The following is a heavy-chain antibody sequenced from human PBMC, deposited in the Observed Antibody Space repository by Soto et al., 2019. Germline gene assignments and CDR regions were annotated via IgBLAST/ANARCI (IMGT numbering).Heavy chain of an antibody. J-gene: IGHJ4*02. D-gene: IGHD3-9*01. CDR3: ARPSSFFDSYYFAY. V-gene: IGHV3-7*05. CDR1: GFTFSSRW. Sequence: GGSLRLSCEASGFTFSSRWMTWVRQGPGKGLEWVANIKQDENGKDYVDSVKGRFTISRDNAKNSLYLQMNSLRAEDSAVYYCARPSSFFDSYYFAYWGQGTPVTVSS. CDR2: IKQDENGK.